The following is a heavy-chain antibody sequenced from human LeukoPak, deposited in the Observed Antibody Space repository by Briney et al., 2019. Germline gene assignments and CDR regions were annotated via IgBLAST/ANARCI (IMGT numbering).Heavy chain of an antibody. V-gene: IGHV3-21*01. CDR1: GFTFSSYS. J-gene: IGHJ6*03. D-gene: IGHD1-26*01. Sequence: TTGGSLRLSCAASGFTFSSYSMNWVRQAPGKGLEWVLSITSDSRCMYYADSVKGRFTISRDNAKNSLYLQMNSLRAEDAALYFCARDPYSGSYGPYYYYYMDVWGKGTTVTISS. CDR2: ITSDSRCM. CDR3: ARDPYSGSYGPYYYYYMDV.